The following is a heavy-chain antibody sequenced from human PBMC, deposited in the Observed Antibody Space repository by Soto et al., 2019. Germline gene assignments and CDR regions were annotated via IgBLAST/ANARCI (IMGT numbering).Heavy chain of an antibody. CDR3: AKDGAAAAKTYYYGMDV. D-gene: IGHD6-13*01. J-gene: IGHJ6*02. CDR1: GFTFIAYA. CDR2: ISYHGTYQ. Sequence: LRLSCAASGFTFIAYAMHWVRQAPGKGLEWVAGISYHGTYQHYADSVKGRFTISRDNSENTVYLEMNSLRAEDTAVYYCAKDGAAAAKTYYYGMDVWGQGTTVTVSS. V-gene: IGHV3-30*18.